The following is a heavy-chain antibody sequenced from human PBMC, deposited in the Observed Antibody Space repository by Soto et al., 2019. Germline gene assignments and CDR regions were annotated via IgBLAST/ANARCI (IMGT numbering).Heavy chain of an antibody. CDR2: IKQDGNEK. V-gene: IGHV3-7*01. CDR1: GFTFSNYW. J-gene: IGHJ3*02. Sequence: GGSLRLSCAASGFTFSNYWMSWVRQAPGKGLEWLANIKQDGNEKYYLDSVKGRFTISGDSAKNSLFLLMDSLRADDTAVYYCAAYTTSRHAAFDIWGRGTMVAVSS. CDR3: AAYTTSRHAAFDI. D-gene: IGHD2-2*02.